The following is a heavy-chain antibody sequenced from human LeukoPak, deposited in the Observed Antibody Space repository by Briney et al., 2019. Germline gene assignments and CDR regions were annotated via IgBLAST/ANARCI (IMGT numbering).Heavy chain of an antibody. J-gene: IGHJ4*02. CDR3: AKAGCSSARCYTNY. Sequence: PGRSLRLSCAASGFAFSTYAMHWVRQAPGKGLEWVAVISYNGSEIYYGDSVKGRFTISRDNSKNTLYLQMNRLRVEGTAVYHCAKAGCSSARCYTNYWGQGTSVTVSS. CDR2: ISYNGSEI. D-gene: IGHD2-2*02. CDR1: GFAFSTYA. V-gene: IGHV3-30*18.